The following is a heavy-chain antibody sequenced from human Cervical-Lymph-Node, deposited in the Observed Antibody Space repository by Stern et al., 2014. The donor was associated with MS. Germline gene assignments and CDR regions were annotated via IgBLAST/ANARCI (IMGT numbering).Heavy chain of an antibody. V-gene: IGHV3-21*01. CDR2: ISSGVSYI. J-gene: IGHJ4*02. CDR3: ARGRGGNYRYYFDY. CDR1: GFTFSSYS. D-gene: IGHD4-23*01. Sequence: EVQLVEAGGGLVKPGGSLRLSCAASGFTFSSYSMNWVRQAPGKGLECVASISSGVSYICYAASLKGRSTISRDNAKNSLYLQMNSLRAEDTAVYYCARGRGGNYRYYFDYWGQGTLVTVSS.